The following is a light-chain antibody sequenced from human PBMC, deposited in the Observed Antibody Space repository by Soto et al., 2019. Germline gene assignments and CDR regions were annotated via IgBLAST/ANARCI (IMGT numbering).Light chain of an antibody. J-gene: IGKJ1*01. CDR3: QHYDSYPDT. CDR2: KAS. V-gene: IGKV1-5*03. Sequence: DVRVKMSMAAVSGNESDRVTITCWARRTISSWLAWYQQKPGKAPKLLIYKASTLKSGVPSRFSGGGSGTEFTLTISSLQPEDFATYYCQHYDSYPDTFGQGTMVDIK. CDR1: RTISSW.